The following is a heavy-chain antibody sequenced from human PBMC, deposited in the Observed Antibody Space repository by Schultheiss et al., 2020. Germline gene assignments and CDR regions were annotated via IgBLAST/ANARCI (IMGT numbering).Heavy chain of an antibody. J-gene: IGHJ2*01. CDR1: GGSISSSNYY. D-gene: IGHD6-13*01. CDR3: ARQQLGWYFDL. Sequence: SETLSLTCIVSGGSISSSNYYWGWIRQPPGKGLEWIGSIYYSGSTYYNPSLKSRVTISVDTSKNQFSLKLSSVTAADTAVYYCARQQLGWYFDLWGRGTLVTVSS. V-gene: IGHV4-39*01. CDR2: IYYSGST.